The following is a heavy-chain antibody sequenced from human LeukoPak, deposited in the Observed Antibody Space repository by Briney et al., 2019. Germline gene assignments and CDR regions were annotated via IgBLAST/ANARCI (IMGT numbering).Heavy chain of an antibody. CDR1: GYSFTSYW. Sequence: GESLKISCKGSGYSFTSYWIGWVRQVPGKGLEWMGMIYPGDSDARYSPSFQGQVTISADKSISTAYLQWGSLKASDTAMYYCARGTFYYYMDVWGKGTTVTVSS. J-gene: IGHJ6*03. CDR3: ARGTFYYYMDV. CDR2: IYPGDSDA. V-gene: IGHV5-51*01. D-gene: IGHD3-16*01.